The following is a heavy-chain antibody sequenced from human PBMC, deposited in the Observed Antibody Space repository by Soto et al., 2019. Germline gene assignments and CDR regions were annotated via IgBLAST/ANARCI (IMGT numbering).Heavy chain of an antibody. Sequence: EVQLVESGGGLVQPGGSLRLSCAASGFTFSVYWMHWVRQAPGKGLVWVSRIDSGGSTTSYADSVKGRFTISRDNAKSTLYLQMNSLRAEDTAVYYCARPGYSNYGPGVDVWGQGTTVTVSS. J-gene: IGHJ6*02. CDR2: IDSGGSTT. V-gene: IGHV3-74*01. CDR1: GFTFSVYW. D-gene: IGHD4-4*01. CDR3: ARPGYSNYGPGVDV.